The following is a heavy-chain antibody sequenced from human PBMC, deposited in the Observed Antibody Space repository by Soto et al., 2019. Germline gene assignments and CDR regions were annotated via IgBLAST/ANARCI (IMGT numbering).Heavy chain of an antibody. CDR3: ARWYSSSWYPDDAFDI. J-gene: IGHJ3*02. Sequence: GASVKVSCKASGYTFTSYGISWVRQAPGQGLEWMGWISAYNGNTNYAQKLQGRVTMTTDTSTSTAYMELRSLRSDDTAVYYCARWYSSSWYPDDAFDIWGQGTMVTVSS. D-gene: IGHD6-13*01. CDR1: GYTFTSYG. CDR2: ISAYNGNT. V-gene: IGHV1-18*01.